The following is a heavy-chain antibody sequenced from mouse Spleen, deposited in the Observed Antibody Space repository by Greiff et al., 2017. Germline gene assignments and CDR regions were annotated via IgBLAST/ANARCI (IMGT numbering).Heavy chain of an antibody. J-gene: IGHJ4*01. Sequence: VQLQQPGAELVMPGASVKMSCKASGYTFTDYWMHWVKQRPGQGLEWIGAIDTSDSYTSYNQKFKGKATLTVDESSSTAYMQLSSLTSEDSAVYYCARWGYGQLRGAMDYWGQGTSVTVSS. V-gene: IGHV1-69*01. D-gene: IGHD1-1*01. CDR1: GYTFTDYW. CDR2: IDTSDSYT. CDR3: ARWGYGQLRGAMDY.